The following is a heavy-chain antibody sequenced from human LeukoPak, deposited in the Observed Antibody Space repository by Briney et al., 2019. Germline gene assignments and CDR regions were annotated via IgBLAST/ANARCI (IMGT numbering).Heavy chain of an antibody. CDR3: ATELEYYYGSGKNY. CDR1: GYTLTELS. J-gene: IGHJ4*02. Sequence: GASVKVSCKVSGYTLTELSMHWVRQAPGKGLEWMGGFDPEDGETIYAQKFQGRVTMTEDTSTDTAYMELSSLRSEDTAVYYCATELEYYYGSGKNYWGQGTLVTVSS. CDR2: FDPEDGET. D-gene: IGHD3-10*01. V-gene: IGHV1-24*01.